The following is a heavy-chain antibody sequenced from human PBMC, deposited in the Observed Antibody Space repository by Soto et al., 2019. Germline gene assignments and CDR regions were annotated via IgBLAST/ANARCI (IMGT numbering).Heavy chain of an antibody. D-gene: IGHD3-3*01. J-gene: IGHJ4*02. CDR3: ARDFPDGYNMVY. CDR1: GFTFSSYG. CDR2: IWYDGSNK. V-gene: IGHV3-33*01. Sequence: GGSLRLSCAASGFTFSSYGMHWVRQAPGKGLEWVAVIWYDGSNKYYADSVKGRFTISRDNSKNTLYLQMNSLRAEDTAVYYCARDFPDGYNMVYWGQGTLVTVSS.